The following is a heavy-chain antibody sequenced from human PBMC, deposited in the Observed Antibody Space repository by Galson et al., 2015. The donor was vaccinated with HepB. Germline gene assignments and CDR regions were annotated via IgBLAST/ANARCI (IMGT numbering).Heavy chain of an antibody. CDR2: ISSSSSII. D-gene: IGHD2-2*01. Sequence: SLRLSCAASGFRFYSYGMNWVRQTPGKGLEWVSYISSSSSIINYADSVKGRLTISRDNAKNSLYLQMNSLRAEDTAVYYCARASDLDYWGQGTLVTVSS. CDR3: ARASDLDY. CDR1: GFRFYSYG. J-gene: IGHJ4*02. V-gene: IGHV3-48*01.